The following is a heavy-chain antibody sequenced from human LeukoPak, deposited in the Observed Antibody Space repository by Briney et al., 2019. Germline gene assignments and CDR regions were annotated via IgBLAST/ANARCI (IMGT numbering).Heavy chain of an antibody. V-gene: IGHV3-53*01. CDR1: GFTVSSNY. Sequence: GGSLRLSCAASGFTVSSNYMSWVRQAPGKGLEWVSVIYSGGSTYYADSVKGRFTISRDNSKNTLYLQMNSLRAEDTAVYYCARDPGAYYDSSGPYYFDYWGQGTLVTVSS. D-gene: IGHD3-22*01. CDR3: ARDPGAYYDSSGPYYFDY. CDR2: IYSGGST. J-gene: IGHJ4*02.